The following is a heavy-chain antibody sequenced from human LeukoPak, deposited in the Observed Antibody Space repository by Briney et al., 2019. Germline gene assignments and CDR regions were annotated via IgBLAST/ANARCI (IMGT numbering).Heavy chain of an antibody. V-gene: IGHV1-18*01. D-gene: IGHD2-15*01. CDR2: ISAYNGNT. Sequence: ASVKVSCKASGYTFTSYGISWVRQAPGQRLEWMGWISAYNGNTNYAQKLQGRVTMTTDTSTSPAYMEPRSLRPDDTAEYYCASSGYCSGGNCLREFDYWGQGTLVTVSS. CDR3: ASSGYCSGGNCLREFDY. J-gene: IGHJ4*02. CDR1: GYTFTSYG.